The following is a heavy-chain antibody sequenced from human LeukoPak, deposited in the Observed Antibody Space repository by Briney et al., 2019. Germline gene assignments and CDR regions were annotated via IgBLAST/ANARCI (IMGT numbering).Heavy chain of an antibody. Sequence: PSETLSLTCTVSGGSISSSSYYWGWIRQPPGKGLEWIGSIYYSGSTYYNPSLKSRVTISVDTSKNQFSLKLSSVTAADTAAYYCARGRKDELGYCSGGSCYSYLNFDYWGQGTLVTVSS. V-gene: IGHV4-39*07. CDR1: GGSISSSSYY. CDR3: ARGRKDELGYCSGGSCYSYLNFDY. D-gene: IGHD2-15*01. CDR2: IYYSGST. J-gene: IGHJ4*02.